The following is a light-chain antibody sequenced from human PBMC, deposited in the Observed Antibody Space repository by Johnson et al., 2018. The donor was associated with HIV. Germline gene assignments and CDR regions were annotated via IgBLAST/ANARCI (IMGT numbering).Light chain of an antibody. CDR2: DND. CDR3: GTWDSSLSVYV. J-gene: IGLJ1*01. Sequence: QSILTQPPSVSAAPGQKVTISCSVSSSNIGNNYVSWYQQLPGTAPKLLIYDNDRRPSGVPDRFSGSKSAASATLDITGLQSGDEGDYYCGTWDSSLSVYVVESGTKVTVL. V-gene: IGLV1-51*01. CDR1: SSNIGNNY.